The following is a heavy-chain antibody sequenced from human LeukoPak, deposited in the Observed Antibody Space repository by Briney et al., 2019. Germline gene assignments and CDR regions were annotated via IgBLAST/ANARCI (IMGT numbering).Heavy chain of an antibody. D-gene: IGHD1-7*01. V-gene: IGHV3-53*01. CDR1: GFIVSSYY. CDR3: ARGRGNYPSYNFDY. CDR2: LYSGGST. Sequence: GGSRRLSCPASGFIVSSYYMNWARQAPGKGLEWVSGLYSGGSTYYADSGKGRFAISRDKSKNTLYLQMNSLRAEDTAVYSCARGRGNYPSYNFDYWGQG. J-gene: IGHJ4*02.